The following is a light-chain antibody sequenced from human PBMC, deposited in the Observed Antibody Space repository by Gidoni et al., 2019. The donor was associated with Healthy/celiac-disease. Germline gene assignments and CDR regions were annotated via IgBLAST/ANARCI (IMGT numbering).Light chain of an antibody. J-gene: IGKJ1*01. Sequence: DIQMTQSPSTLSASVGDRVTITCRASQSISSWLAWYPQKPGKAPKLLISKAASLESGVPSRFSGSGSGTEFTLTISSLQPDDFATYYCQQYNSYSWTFGQGTKVEIK. CDR3: QQYNSYSWT. V-gene: IGKV1-5*03. CDR2: KAA. CDR1: QSISSW.